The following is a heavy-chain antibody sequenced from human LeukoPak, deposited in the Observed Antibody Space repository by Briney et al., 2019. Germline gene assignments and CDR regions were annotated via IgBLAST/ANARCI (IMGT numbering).Heavy chain of an antibody. J-gene: IGHJ6*02. Sequence: TGGSLRLSCVGTGFSFSNYWMNWVRQAPGKGLEWVANIKEDGSQIYYVNSVKGRFTISRDNAKNSVYLQMNSVRAEDTGVYHCARARSSYYGMDVWGQGTTVTVSS. CDR3: ARARSSYYGMDV. V-gene: IGHV3-7*01. CDR1: GFSFSNYW. CDR2: IKEDGSQI.